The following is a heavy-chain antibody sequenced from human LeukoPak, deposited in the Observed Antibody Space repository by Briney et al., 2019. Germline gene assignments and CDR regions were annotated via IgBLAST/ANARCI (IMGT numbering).Heavy chain of an antibody. CDR2: ISSSSSYI. V-gene: IGHV3-21*01. CDR3: AALPAAPRRLYYYYGMDV. Sequence: PGGSLRLSCAASGFTFSSYAMSWVRQAPGKGLEWVSSISSSSSYIYYADSVKGRFTISRDNAKNSLYLQMNSLRAEDTAVYYCAALPAAPRRLYYYYGMDVWGQGTTVTVSS. J-gene: IGHJ6*02. D-gene: IGHD2-2*01. CDR1: GFTFSSYA.